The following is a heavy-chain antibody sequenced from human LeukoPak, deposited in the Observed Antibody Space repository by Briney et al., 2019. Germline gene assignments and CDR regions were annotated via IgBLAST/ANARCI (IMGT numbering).Heavy chain of an antibody. CDR3: AREGSIAAAGTRSKPTSAAVDY. D-gene: IGHD6-13*01. Sequence: GSLRLSCAASGFTFSSYSMNWVRQAPGKGLEWVSSISSSSSYIYYADSVKGRFTISRDNAKNSLYLQMNSLRAEDTAVYYCAREGSIAAAGTRSKPTSAAVDYWGQGTLVTVSS. CDR2: ISSSSSYI. V-gene: IGHV3-21*01. CDR1: GFTFSSYS. J-gene: IGHJ4*02.